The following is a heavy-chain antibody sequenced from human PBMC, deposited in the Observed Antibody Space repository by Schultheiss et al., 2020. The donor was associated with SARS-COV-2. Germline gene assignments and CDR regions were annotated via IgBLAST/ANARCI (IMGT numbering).Heavy chain of an antibody. CDR2: INSDGSST. CDR3: ARSDDVVVVAAINFDN. D-gene: IGHD2-15*01. CDR1: GFTFSSYW. J-gene: IGHJ4*02. Sequence: GESLKISCAASGFTFSSYWMHWVRQAPGKGLVWVSRINSDGSSTSYADSVKGRFTISRDNSKNTLFLQMNSLRAEDTAVYYCARSDDVVVVAAINFDNWGQGTLVTVSS. V-gene: IGHV3-74*01.